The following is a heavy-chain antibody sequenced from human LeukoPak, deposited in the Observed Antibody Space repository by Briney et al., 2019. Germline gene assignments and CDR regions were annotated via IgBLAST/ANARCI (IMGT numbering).Heavy chain of an antibody. V-gene: IGHV3-9*01. Sequence: QSGGCLRLSCAASGCTFDYYAMHWVRQAPGKGLEWVSGISWNSGSIGYADSVKGRFTISRDNAKNSLYLQMNSLRAEDTALYYCAKDISGSGTYYFDYWGQGTLVTVSS. D-gene: IGHD3-10*01. CDR3: AKDISGSGTYYFDY. CDR1: GCTFDYYA. CDR2: ISWNSGSI. J-gene: IGHJ4*02.